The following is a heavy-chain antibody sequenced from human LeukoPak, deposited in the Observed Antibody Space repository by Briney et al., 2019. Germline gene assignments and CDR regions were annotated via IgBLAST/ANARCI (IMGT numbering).Heavy chain of an antibody. Sequence: GASVTVSCKASGYTFTDYYIHWVRQAPGQGLEWMGWINPNSGDTNYAQKFQGWVTMTRATSISTAYMELNRLTSDDKAVYYCASDGSRSPLYYFDYWGQGTLVTVSS. D-gene: IGHD1-26*01. CDR2: INPNSGDT. CDR3: ASDGSRSPLYYFDY. J-gene: IGHJ4*02. V-gene: IGHV1-2*04. CDR1: GYTFTDYY.